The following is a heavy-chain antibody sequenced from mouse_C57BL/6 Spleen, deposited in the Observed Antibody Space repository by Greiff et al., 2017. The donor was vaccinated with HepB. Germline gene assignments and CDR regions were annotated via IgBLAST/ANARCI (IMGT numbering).Heavy chain of an antibody. D-gene: IGHD1-1*01. Sequence: VQLQESGAELVRPGASVTLSCKASGYTFTDYEMRWVKQTPVHGLEWIGAIDPETGGTAYNQKFKGKAILTADKSSSTAYMERRSLTSEDSAVYYCTRGASRDYWGQGTTLTVSS. J-gene: IGHJ2*01. CDR1: GYTFTDYE. V-gene: IGHV1-15*01. CDR2: IDPETGGT. CDR3: TRGASRDY.